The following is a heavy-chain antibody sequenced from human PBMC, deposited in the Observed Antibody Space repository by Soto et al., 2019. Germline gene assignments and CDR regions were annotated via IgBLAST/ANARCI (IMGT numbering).Heavy chain of an antibody. CDR1: GGSFSGYY. Sequence: SETLSLTCAVYGGSFSGYYWSWIRQPPGKGLEWIGEINHSGSTNYNPSLKSRVTISVDTSKNQFSLKLSSVTAADTAVYYCARYCSGGSCYSGAVMNWFDPWGQGTLVTVS. CDR3: ARYCSGGSCYSGAVMNWFDP. CDR2: INHSGST. J-gene: IGHJ5*02. V-gene: IGHV4-34*01. D-gene: IGHD2-15*01.